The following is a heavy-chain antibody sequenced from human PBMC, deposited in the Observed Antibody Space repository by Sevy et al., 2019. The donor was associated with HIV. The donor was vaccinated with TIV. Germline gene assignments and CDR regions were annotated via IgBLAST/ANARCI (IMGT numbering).Heavy chain of an antibody. J-gene: IGHJ3*02. CDR1: RFTFVTYA. D-gene: IGHD3-22*01. V-gene: IGHV3-23*01. Sequence: GGSLRLSCAASRFTFVTYAMNWVRQAPGKGLEWVSGISGRGGSTYYADSVKGRFTNSRDNSKNTLYLQMNSLRAEDTAVYYCAKDVYDSSGYYPMGAFDIWGQGTMVTVSS. CDR2: ISGRGGST. CDR3: AKDVYDSSGYYPMGAFDI.